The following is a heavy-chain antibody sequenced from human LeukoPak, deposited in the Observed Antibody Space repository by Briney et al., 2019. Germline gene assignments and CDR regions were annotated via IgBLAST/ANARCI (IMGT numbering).Heavy chain of an antibody. CDR2: IYYSGST. CDR3: ASHLGSGYTFGY. J-gene: IGHJ4*02. V-gene: IGHV4-39*01. D-gene: IGHD3-22*01. Sequence: SETLSLTCTVSGGSISSSSYYWGWIRQPPGKGLEWIGSIYYSGSTYYNPSLKSRVTISVDTSKNQFSLKLSSVTAADTAVYYCASHLGSGYTFGYWGQGTLVTVSS. CDR1: GGSISSSSYY.